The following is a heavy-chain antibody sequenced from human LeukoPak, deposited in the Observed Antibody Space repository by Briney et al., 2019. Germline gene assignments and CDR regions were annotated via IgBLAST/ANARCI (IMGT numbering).Heavy chain of an antibody. CDR1: GFTFSSYW. Sequence: GGSLRLSCVGSGFTFSSYWMHWVRQAPGKGLVWVSRINSDGSSTSYADSVKGRFTISRDNAKNTLYLQMNSLRAEDTAVYYCSRASRLGNSFDYWGQGTLVTVSS. V-gene: IGHV3-74*01. D-gene: IGHD3-22*01. CDR3: SRASRLGNSFDY. J-gene: IGHJ4*02. CDR2: INSDGSST.